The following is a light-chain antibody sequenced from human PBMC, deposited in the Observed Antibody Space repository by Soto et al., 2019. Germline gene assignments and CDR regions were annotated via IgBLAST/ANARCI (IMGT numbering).Light chain of an antibody. CDR1: SSDVDGYDY. CDR2: EVN. CDR3: TSYTSSSTYV. V-gene: IGLV2-14*01. J-gene: IGLJ1*01. Sequence: QSALTQPASVSGSPGQSITISCTGTSSDVDGYDYVSWYQQHPGKAPQLMIYEVNNRPSGVSTRFSGSKSGNTASLTISGLQADDEADYYCTSYTSSSTYVFGTGTKLTVL.